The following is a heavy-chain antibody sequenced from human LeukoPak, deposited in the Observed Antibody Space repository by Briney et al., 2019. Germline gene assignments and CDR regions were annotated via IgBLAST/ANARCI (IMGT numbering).Heavy chain of an antibody. CDR3: AREVYSGYSYFDY. CDR2: IGDSGTTF. CDR1: GFTFTTYE. J-gene: IGHJ4*02. D-gene: IGHD5-12*01. V-gene: IGHV3-48*03. Sequence: GGSLRLSCAASGFTFTTYEMNWVRQAPGKGLEWISYIGDSGTTFYHADSVKGRFTISRDNPKNSVYLQMNSLRAEDTAVYYCAREVYSGYSYFDYWGQGTLVTVSS.